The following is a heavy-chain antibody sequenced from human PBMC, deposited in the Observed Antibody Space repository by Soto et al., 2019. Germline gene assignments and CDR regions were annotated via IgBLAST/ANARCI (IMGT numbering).Heavy chain of an antibody. CDR1: GGSISSYY. D-gene: IGHD4-4*01. CDR2: IYYSGST. V-gene: IGHV4-59*08. CDR3: ARHFYSNFDP. Sequence: SETLSLTCTVSGGSISSYYWSWIRQPPGKGLEWIGYIYYSGSTNYNPSLKSRVTISVDTSKNQFSLKLSSVTAADTAVYYCARHFYSNFDPWGQGTLVTVSS. J-gene: IGHJ5*02.